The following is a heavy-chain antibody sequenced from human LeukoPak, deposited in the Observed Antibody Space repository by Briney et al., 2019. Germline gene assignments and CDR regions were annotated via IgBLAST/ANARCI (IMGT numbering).Heavy chain of an antibody. CDR2: IIPIFDTA. Sequence: ASVKVSCKASGGTFTSNAISWVRQAPGQGLEWMGGIIPIFDTATYAQKFQGRLTIRADESTSTAYMELSSLRSEDTAVYYCAWGSCGGGTCYLTYYFYMDVWGKGTTVIVS. CDR1: GGTFTSNA. J-gene: IGHJ6*03. V-gene: IGHV1-69*01. CDR3: AWGSCGGGTCYLTYYFYMDV. D-gene: IGHD2-15*01.